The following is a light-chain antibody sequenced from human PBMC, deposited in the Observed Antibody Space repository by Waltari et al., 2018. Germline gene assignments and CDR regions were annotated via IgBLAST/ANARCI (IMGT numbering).Light chain of an antibody. CDR2: EVS. V-gene: IGLV2-18*01. Sequence: QSALTQPPSVSGSPGQSVTISCTGTSSDVDDYNRVSWYQQPPGTAPKLMIYEVSNRPAGVPDRFSGSKSGNTASLTISGLQAEDEADYYCSLYTSSSTLVFGGGTKLTVL. CDR3: SLYTSSSTLV. CDR1: SSDVDDYNR. J-gene: IGLJ3*02.